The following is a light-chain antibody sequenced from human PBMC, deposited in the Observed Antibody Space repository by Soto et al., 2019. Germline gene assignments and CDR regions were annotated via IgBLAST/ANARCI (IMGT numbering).Light chain of an antibody. CDR3: SSYAGSNNLV. Sequence: QSALTQPPSASGSPGQSVTISCTGTSRDVGGYNYVSWYQQHPGKAPKLMIYEVSKRPSGVPDRFSGSKSGNTASLTVSGLQAEDEADYYFSSYAGSNNLVFGGGTKLTVL. J-gene: IGLJ2*01. CDR1: SRDVGGYNY. CDR2: EVS. V-gene: IGLV2-8*01.